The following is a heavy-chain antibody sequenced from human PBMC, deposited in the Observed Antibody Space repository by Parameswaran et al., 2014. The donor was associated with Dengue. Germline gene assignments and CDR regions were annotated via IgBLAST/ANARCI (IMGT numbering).Heavy chain of an antibody. D-gene: IGHD6-19*01. J-gene: IGHJ4*02. V-gene: IGHV1-46*01. CDR3: ARTSSGSRGPFDY. Sequence: VRQAPGQGLEWMGIINPSGGSTSYAQKFQGRVTMTRDTSTSTVYMELSSLRSEDTAVYYCARTSSGSRGPFDYWGQGTLVTVSS. CDR2: INPSGGST.